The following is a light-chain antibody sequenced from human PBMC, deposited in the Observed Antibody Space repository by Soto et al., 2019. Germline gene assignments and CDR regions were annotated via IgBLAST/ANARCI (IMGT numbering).Light chain of an antibody. V-gene: IGLV3-21*04. CDR3: QVWDSSSDHSVV. J-gene: IGLJ2*01. Sequence: SYELTQPPSVSVAPGKTARITCGGNNIGSKSVHWYQQKPGQAPVLVIYYDSDRPSGIPERFSGSNSGNTATLTISRVEAGDEADYYCQVWDSSSDHSVVFGGGTKLT. CDR2: YDS. CDR1: NIGSKS.